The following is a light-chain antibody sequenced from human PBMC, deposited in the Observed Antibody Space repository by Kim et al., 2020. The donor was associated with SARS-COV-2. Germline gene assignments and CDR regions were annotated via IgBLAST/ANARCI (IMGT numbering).Light chain of an antibody. CDR1: QDISNY. CDR3: QQYDTLPGYS. J-gene: IGKJ2*03. V-gene: IGKV1-33*01. Sequence: ASVRGRVTITCQASQDISNYLNWYQQKPGKAPKLLIYDASNLETGVPSRFSGSGSGTDFTFTISSLQPEDIATYYCQQYDTLPGYSFGQGTKLEIK. CDR2: DAS.